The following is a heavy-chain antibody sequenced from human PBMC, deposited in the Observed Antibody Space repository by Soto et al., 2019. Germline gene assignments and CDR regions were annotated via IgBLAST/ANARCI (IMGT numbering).Heavy chain of an antibody. CDR3: ARQRSRGSGSYYNDY. V-gene: IGHV4-39*01. D-gene: IGHD3-10*01. CDR2: IYYSGST. CDR1: GGSISSSIYY. J-gene: IGHJ4*02. Sequence: QRQLQESGPGLVKPSETLSLTCTVSGGSISSSIYYWGWIRQPPGKGLEWIGSIYYSGSTYYNPSLKSRVTISVDTSKNQFSLRLSSVTAADTAVYYCARQRSRGSGSYYNDYWGQGTLVTVSS.